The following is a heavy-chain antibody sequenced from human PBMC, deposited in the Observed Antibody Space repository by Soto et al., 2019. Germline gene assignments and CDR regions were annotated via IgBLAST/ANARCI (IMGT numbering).Heavy chain of an antibody. Sequence: PSETLSLTCAVSGGSISSGGYSWSWIRQPPGKGLEWIGYIYYSGSTYYNPSLKSRVTISVDTSKNQFSLKLSSVTAADTAVYYCARVFSDSSSFFDPWGQGTQVTVSS. CDR3: ARVFSDSSSFFDP. V-gene: IGHV4-31*11. CDR1: GGSISSGGYS. J-gene: IGHJ5*02. CDR2: IYYSGST. D-gene: IGHD6-13*01.